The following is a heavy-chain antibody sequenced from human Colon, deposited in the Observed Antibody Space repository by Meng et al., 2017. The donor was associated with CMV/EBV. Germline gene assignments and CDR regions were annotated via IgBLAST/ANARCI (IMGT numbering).Heavy chain of an antibody. Sequence: TVSGDSVSSGSYYWSWIRQSPGKRLEFLGYRFVRGSPNYNPSLRGRVTISVDTSKNQVSLELTSVTAADTAVYYCAKGDMVRGLIDYWGQGTLVTVSS. CDR3: AKGDMVRGLIDY. D-gene: IGHD3-10*01. CDR1: GDSVSSGSYY. V-gene: IGHV4-61*01. CDR2: RFVRGSP. J-gene: IGHJ4*02.